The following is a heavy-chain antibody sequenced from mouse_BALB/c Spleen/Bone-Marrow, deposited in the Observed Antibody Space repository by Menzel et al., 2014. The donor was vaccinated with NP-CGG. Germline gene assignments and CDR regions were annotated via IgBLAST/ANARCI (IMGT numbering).Heavy chain of an antibody. CDR3: ARAYYGNYPYAMDY. CDR1: GFNIKDTY. CDR2: IDPANGNT. Sequence: VQLQQSGAELVKPGASVKLSCTASGFNIKDTYMHWVKQRPEQGLEWIGRIDPANGNTKYDPKFQGKATITADTSSNTAYLQLSSLTSEDTAVYCCARAYYGNYPYAMDYWGQGTSVTVSS. D-gene: IGHD2-10*01. J-gene: IGHJ4*01. V-gene: IGHV14-3*02.